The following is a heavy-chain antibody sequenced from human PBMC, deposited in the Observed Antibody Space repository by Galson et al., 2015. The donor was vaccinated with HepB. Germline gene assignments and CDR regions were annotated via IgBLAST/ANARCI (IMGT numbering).Heavy chain of an antibody. CDR2: ISTYNGDT. D-gene: IGHD4-23*01. Sequence: SCKASDYTFSTYGICWVRQAPGQWLEWMGWISTYNGDTNYAQNLQGRVTMTTDTSTSTAYMELRSLRSDDTAVYYCARVDLDAYGGYLWFSPGLDVWGPGTTVTLSS. J-gene: IGHJ6*02. V-gene: IGHV1-18*04. CDR3: ARVDLDAYGGYLWFSPGLDV. CDR1: DYTFSTYG.